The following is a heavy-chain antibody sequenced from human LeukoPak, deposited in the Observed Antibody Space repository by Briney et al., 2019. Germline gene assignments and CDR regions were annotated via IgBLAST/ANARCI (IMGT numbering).Heavy chain of an antibody. Sequence: SETLSLTCTVSGCSIISYYWSWIRQPAGKGLEWIGRIHTSGSTNYNPSLKSRVTMSVDTSKNQLSLKLSSVTAADTAVYYCETYESSGYYRGWFWGQGTLVTVSS. J-gene: IGHJ4*02. V-gene: IGHV4-4*07. CDR1: GCSIISYY. CDR3: ETYESSGYYRGWF. D-gene: IGHD3-22*01. CDR2: IHTSGST.